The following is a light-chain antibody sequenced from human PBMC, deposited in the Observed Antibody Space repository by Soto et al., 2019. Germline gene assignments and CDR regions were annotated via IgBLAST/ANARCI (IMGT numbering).Light chain of an antibody. J-gene: IGLJ2*01. CDR2: EVS. Sequence: QSALIQPASVSGSPGQSITISCTGTSRDVGGSNYVSWYQHHPHRAPKLLIYEVSYRPSGVSSRFSGSKSGNTASLTISGLQAEDEAYYYCSSYTTSSTMIFGGGTKVTVL. V-gene: IGLV2-14*01. CDR3: SSYTTSSTMI. CDR1: SRDVGGSNY.